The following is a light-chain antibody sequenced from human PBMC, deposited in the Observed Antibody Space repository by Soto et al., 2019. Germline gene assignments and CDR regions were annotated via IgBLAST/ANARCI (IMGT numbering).Light chain of an antibody. CDR2: AAS. Sequence: DIQMTQSPSSLSASVGDRVTITCRASQSISFYLNWYQQKPGNAPKVLIYAASNLQTGVPSRFSGSGSGTDFTLTISSLQSEDFAVYYCQQYNNWPPWTFGQGTKVDIK. V-gene: IGKV1-39*01. CDR1: QSISFY. CDR3: QQYNNWPPWT. J-gene: IGKJ1*01.